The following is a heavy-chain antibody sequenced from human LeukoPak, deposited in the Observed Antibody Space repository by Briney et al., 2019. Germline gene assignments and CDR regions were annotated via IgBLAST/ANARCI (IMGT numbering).Heavy chain of an antibody. CDR3: AGDHSYPDDAFDI. J-gene: IGHJ3*02. CDR2: IYTSGST. V-gene: IGHV4-61*02. Sequence: SETLSLTCTVSGGSISSGSYYWSWIRQPAGKGLEWIGRIYTSGSTNYNPSLKSRVTISVDTSKNQFSLKLSSVTAADTAVYYCAGDHSYPDDAFDIWGQGTMVTVSS. D-gene: IGHD5-18*01. CDR1: GGSISSGSYY.